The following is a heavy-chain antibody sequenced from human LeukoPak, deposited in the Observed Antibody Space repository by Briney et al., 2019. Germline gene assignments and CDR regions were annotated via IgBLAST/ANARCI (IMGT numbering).Heavy chain of an antibody. CDR3: ARDPERYHFDY. Sequence: GGSLRLSCSTSGFTFSSSGVHWVRQAPGKGLEWVAVIWYDGNSKYYADSVVGRFTISRDNSKSTVYLQMNSLRAEDTAVYYCARDPERYHFDYWGQGTLVTVSS. CDR1: GFTFSSSG. V-gene: IGHV3-33*01. D-gene: IGHD1-1*01. J-gene: IGHJ4*02. CDR2: IWYDGNSK.